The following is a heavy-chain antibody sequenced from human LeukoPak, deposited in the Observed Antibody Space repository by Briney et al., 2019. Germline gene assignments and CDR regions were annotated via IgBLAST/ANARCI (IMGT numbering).Heavy chain of an antibody. CDR3: ARALAWNPYYYDSSGYYMGAFDI. V-gene: IGHV3-74*01. CDR2: INSDGSST. J-gene: IGHJ3*02. Sequence: AGGSLRLSCAASGFTFSSYWMHWVRQAPGKGLVWVSRINSDGSSTSYADSVKGRFTISRDNAKNTLYLQMNSLRAEDTAVYYCARALAWNPYYYDSSGYYMGAFDIWGQGTMVTVSS. CDR1: GFTFSSYW. D-gene: IGHD3-22*01.